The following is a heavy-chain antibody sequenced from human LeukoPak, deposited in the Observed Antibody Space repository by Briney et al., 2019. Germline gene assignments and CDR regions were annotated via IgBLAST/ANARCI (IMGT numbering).Heavy chain of an antibody. Sequence: ASVKVSCKASGYTFTGYYMHWVRQAPGQGLEWMGWINPNSGGTNYAQKFQGRVTMTRDTSISTACMELSRLRSDDTAVYYCARDSGSYFGFDYWGQGTLVTVSS. CDR2: INPNSGGT. D-gene: IGHD1-26*01. CDR3: ARDSGSYFGFDY. V-gene: IGHV1-2*02. J-gene: IGHJ4*02. CDR1: GYTFTGYY.